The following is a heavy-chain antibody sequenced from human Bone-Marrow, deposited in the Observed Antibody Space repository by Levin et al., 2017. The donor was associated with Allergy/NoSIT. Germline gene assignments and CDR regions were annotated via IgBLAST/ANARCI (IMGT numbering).Heavy chain of an antibody. CDR2: ISSSGSYI. CDR3: ASSCGSVSCYPGRAGLPLAGPIDH. V-gene: IGHV3-21*01. J-gene: IGHJ4*02. D-gene: IGHD2-2*01. CDR1: GFTFRDYT. Sequence: PGGSLRLSCATSGFTFRDYTMNWVRQAPGKGLEWVSSISSSGSYIYYADSVKGRFTISRDNAKKSLFLQMNRLKSEDTAIYYCASSCGSVSCYPGRAGLPLAGPIDHWGQGTLVIVSS.